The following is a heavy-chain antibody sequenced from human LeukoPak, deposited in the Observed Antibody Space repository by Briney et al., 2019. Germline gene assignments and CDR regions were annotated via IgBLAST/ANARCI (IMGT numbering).Heavy chain of an antibody. CDR2: IYTSGST. CDR3: ARGRGGYEGGLVDY. D-gene: IGHD5-12*01. CDR1: GGSISTSSYY. V-gene: IGHV4-61*02. Sequence: SEALSLTCTVSGGSISTSSYYWSWIRQPAGKGLEWIGRIYTSGSTNYNPSLKSRVTISVDTSKNQFSLKLSSVTAADTAVYYCARGRGGYEGGLVDYWGQGTLVTVSS. J-gene: IGHJ4*02.